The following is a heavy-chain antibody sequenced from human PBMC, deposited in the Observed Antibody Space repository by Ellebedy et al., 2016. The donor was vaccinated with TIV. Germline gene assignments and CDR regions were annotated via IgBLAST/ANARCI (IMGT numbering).Heavy chain of an antibody. Sequence: SETLSLXXTVSGGSIRSSSYYWGWIRQPPGKGLEWTANIYYSGSSYYNPSLKSRVTISVDTSKNQFSLKLSSLTAADTAVYHCARHLLRDYYGSGSPNYWYFDLWGRGTLVTVSS. J-gene: IGHJ2*01. CDR3: ARHLLRDYYGSGSPNYWYFDL. D-gene: IGHD3-10*01. V-gene: IGHV4-39*01. CDR1: GGSIRSSSYY. CDR2: IYYSGSS.